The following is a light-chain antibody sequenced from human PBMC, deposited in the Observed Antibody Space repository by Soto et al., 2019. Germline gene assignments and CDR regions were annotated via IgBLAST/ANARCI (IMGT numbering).Light chain of an antibody. Sequence: DIVLTESPDSLAVSLGERATINCKSSQRVLYSSNNKNYLAWYRQRPGQPPNLLIYWASTRESGVPDRFSGSGSGTDFTLTNSSLQAEDVAIYYCQQYFSFPWTFGQGTKVEIK. CDR2: WAS. CDR3: QQYFSFPWT. CDR1: QRVLYSSNNKNY. V-gene: IGKV4-1*01. J-gene: IGKJ1*01.